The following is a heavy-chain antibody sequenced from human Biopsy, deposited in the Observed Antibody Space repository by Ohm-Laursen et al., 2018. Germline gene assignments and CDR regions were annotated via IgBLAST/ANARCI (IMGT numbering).Heavy chain of an antibody. J-gene: IGHJ3*02. CDR1: GGSMTGYE. CDR3: ARVEAGTYDALDI. V-gene: IGHV4-59*01. CDR2: IYYSGGT. D-gene: IGHD1-26*01. Sequence: PGTLSLTCSVSGGSMTGYEWSWIRLAPGKGLEWIGYIYYSGGTKYNPSLAGRVTFSVDMSKSQFSLKLYSVTAADTAVYYCARVEAGTYDALDIWGQGTLVAVSA.